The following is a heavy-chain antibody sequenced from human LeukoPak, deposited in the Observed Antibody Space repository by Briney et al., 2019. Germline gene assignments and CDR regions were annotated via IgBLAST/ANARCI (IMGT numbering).Heavy chain of an antibody. V-gene: IGHV3-30-3*01. CDR1: GFTFSSYA. Sequence: GGSLRLSCAASGFTFSSYAMHWVRQAPGKGLEWVAVISYDGSNKYYADSVKGRFTISRDNSKNTLYLQMNSLRAEDTVVYYCAKDGDHSGSSDYWGQGTLVTVSS. CDR3: AKDGDHSGSSDY. CDR2: ISYDGSNK. J-gene: IGHJ4*02. D-gene: IGHD1-26*01.